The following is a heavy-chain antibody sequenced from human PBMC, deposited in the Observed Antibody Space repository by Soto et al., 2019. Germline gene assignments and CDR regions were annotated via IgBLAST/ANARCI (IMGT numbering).Heavy chain of an antibody. J-gene: IGHJ5*02. CDR1: GGSISSGCYY. D-gene: IGHD3-22*01. V-gene: IGHV4-31*03. CDR3: ARGSYYDSSGYYGP. Sequence: PSETLSLTCTVSGGSISSGCYYWSWIRQHPGKGLERIGYIYYSGSTYYNPSLKSRVTISVDTSKNQFSLKLSSVTAADTAVYYCARGSYYDSSGYYGPWGQGTLVTVSS. CDR2: IYYSGST.